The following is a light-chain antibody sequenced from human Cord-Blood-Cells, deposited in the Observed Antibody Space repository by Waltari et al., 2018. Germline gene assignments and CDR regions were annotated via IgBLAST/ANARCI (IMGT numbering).Light chain of an antibody. V-gene: IGKV3-20*01. CDR1: QSVSSSY. J-gene: IGKJ1*01. CDR2: GAS. Sequence: IVLTQSPGTLSLSPGERATLSCRASQSVSSSYLAWYQQNPGQAPRLLIYGASSRATGIPGRCSGSWAGACFTLTISRLEPEDVAVYCCQQYGSSPQTFGQGTKVEIK. CDR3: QQYGSSPQT.